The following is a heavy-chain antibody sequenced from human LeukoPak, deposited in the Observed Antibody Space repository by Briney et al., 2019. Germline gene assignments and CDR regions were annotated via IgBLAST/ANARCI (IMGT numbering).Heavy chain of an antibody. V-gene: IGHV3-23*01. CDR3: AKDLTYYYDSSGYS. D-gene: IGHD3-22*01. Sequence: GGSLRLSCAASGFTFSSYAMSWVRQAPGKGLEWVSAISGSGGSTYYADSVKGRFTISRDNSKNTLYLQMNSLRAEDTAVYYCAKDLTYYYDSSGYSRGQGTLVTVSS. CDR1: GFTFSSYA. CDR2: ISGSGGST. J-gene: IGHJ4*02.